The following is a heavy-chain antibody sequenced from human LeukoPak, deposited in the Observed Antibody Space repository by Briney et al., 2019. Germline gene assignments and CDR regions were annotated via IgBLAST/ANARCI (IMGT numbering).Heavy chain of an antibody. CDR1: GGSISSSSYY. Sequence: SETLSLTCTVSGGSISSSSYYWGWIRQPPGKGLEWIGSIYYSGSTYYNPSLKSRVTISVDTSKNQFSLKLSSVTAADTAVYYCTTRRPPGDYWGQGTLVTVSS. J-gene: IGHJ4*02. CDR2: IYYSGST. CDR3: TTRRPPGDY. V-gene: IGHV4-39*07. D-gene: IGHD3-10*01.